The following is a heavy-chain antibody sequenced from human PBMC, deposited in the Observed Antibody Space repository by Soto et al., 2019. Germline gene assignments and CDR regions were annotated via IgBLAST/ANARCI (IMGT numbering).Heavy chain of an antibody. CDR2: IKKDVSEQ. J-gene: IGHJ4*02. CDR3: ARGSTSWYFDF. Sequence: GGSLRLSCAASGFTFNRYWMSWVRQAPGKGLEWVANIKKDVSEQYYVDSVKGRFTVSRDNAKNSLTLQMSGPRAEDTAVYYCARGSTSWYFDFWGQGTLVTVSS. D-gene: IGHD2-2*01. V-gene: IGHV3-7*01. CDR1: GFTFNRYW.